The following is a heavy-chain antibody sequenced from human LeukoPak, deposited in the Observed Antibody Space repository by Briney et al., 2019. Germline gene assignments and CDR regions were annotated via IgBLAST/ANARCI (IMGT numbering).Heavy chain of an antibody. Sequence: GESLKISCEASGYRFTNYWIGWVRQMPGKGLEWMGTIYPGDSDTRYSPSFQGQVTISADKSISTAYLQWSSLKASDTAVYYCARWAATGIGLDYWGQGTLVTVSS. V-gene: IGHV5-51*01. CDR1: GYRFTNYW. CDR3: ARWAATGIGLDY. D-gene: IGHD6-13*01. J-gene: IGHJ4*02. CDR2: IYPGDSDT.